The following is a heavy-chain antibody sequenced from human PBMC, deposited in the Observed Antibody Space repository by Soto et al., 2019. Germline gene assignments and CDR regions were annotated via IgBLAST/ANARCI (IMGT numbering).Heavy chain of an antibody. V-gene: IGHV1-2*02. J-gene: IGHJ4*02. CDR3: ARLTVPLDIVVLPAASYDY. CDR1: GYTFTGYY. Sequence: ASVKVSCKASGYTFTGYYMHWVRQAPGQGLEWMGWINPNSGGTNYVQKLRGRVTMTRDTSISTAYMELSRLRSDDTAVYYCARLTVPLDIVVLPAASYDYWGQGTLVTVSS. D-gene: IGHD2-2*01. CDR2: INPNSGGT.